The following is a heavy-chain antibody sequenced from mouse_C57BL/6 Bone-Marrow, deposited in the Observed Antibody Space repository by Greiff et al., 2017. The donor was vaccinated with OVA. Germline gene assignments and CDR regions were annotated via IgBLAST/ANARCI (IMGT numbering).Heavy chain of an antibody. D-gene: IGHD1-1*01. CDR2: IDPENGDT. CDR3: TYYYGSSTRDFAY. J-gene: IGHJ3*01. V-gene: IGHV14-4*01. CDR1: GFNFKDDY. Sequence: VQLQQSGAELVRPGASVKLSCTASGFNFKDDYMHWVKQRPEQGLEWIGWIDPENGDTEYASKFQGKATITADTSSNTAYLQLSSLTSEDTAVYYCTYYYGSSTRDFAYWGQGTLVTVSA.